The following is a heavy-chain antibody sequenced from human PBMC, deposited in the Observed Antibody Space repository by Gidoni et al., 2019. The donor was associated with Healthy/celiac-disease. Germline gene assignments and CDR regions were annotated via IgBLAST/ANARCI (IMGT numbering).Heavy chain of an antibody. CDR3: ARGTTEDSSGYLVYFDY. V-gene: IGHV4-34*01. J-gene: IGHJ4*02. CDR2: INHSGSP. D-gene: IGHD3-22*01. CDR1: GVSFSGYY. Sequence: QVQLQQWGAGLLKPSETLSLTCAVYGVSFSGYYWRWIRQPPGKGLEWIGEINHSGSPNYNPSLKSRVTISVDTSKNQFSLKLSSVTAADTAVYYCARGTTEDSSGYLVYFDYWGQGTLVTVSS.